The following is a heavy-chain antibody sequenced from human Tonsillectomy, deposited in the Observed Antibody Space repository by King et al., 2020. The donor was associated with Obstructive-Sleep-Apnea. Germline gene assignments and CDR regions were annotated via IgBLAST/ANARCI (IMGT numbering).Heavy chain of an antibody. D-gene: IGHD1-26*01. Sequence: VQLVQSGGGLVQPGGSLRLSCSASGFTFTSFAMHWVRLPPGKGLEYVSPISSSGSNTYYADSMKDRFTISRDNSKNTLYLQMSSLRPDDMAVYYCVKDGPTVGAGYFDYWGQGTLVTVSS. J-gene: IGHJ4*02. CDR2: ISSSGSNT. CDR3: VKDGPTVGAGYFDY. CDR1: GFTFTSFA. V-gene: IGHV3-64D*09.